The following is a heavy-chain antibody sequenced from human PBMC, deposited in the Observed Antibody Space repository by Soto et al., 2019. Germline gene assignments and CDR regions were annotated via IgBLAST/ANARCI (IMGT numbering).Heavy chain of an antibody. V-gene: IGHV4-59*07. J-gene: IGHJ4*02. CDR1: GYSITSYY. Sequence: PSDTLSLTCKLSGYSITSYYWSCIRQPPGKGLEWIGYIYYSGSTNYNPSLKSRVTISVDTSKNQFSLKLSSVTAADTAVYYCARRYGASFDYWGQGTLVTVS. CDR3: ARRYGASFDY. CDR2: IYYSGST. D-gene: IGHD4-17*01.